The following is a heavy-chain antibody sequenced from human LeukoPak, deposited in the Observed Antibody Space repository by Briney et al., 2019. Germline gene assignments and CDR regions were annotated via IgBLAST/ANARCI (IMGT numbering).Heavy chain of an antibody. CDR3: AKEADDWYPRPFDY. CDR1: GFTYNTYS. Sequence: GGSLRLSCAASGFTYNTYSMNWVRQAPGKGLEWVSYISSSSSTIHYADSVKGRFTISRDNSKNTLYLQMNSLTAEDTAVYYCAKEADDWYPRPFDYWGQGTLVTVSS. CDR2: ISSSSSTI. D-gene: IGHD3-9*01. J-gene: IGHJ4*02. V-gene: IGHV3-48*01.